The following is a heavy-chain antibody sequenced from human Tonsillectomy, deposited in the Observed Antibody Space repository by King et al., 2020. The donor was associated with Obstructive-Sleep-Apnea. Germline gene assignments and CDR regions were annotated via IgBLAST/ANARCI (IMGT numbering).Heavy chain of an antibody. Sequence: VQLQESGPGLVKPSQTLSLSCTVSGGSISSGDYYWSWIRQPPGKGLEWIGYIYNSGSTNYNPSLKSRVTISVDTSKNQFSLKLSSVTAADTAGYYCARDRVDYGDYYFDYWGQGTLVTVSS. V-gene: IGHV4-30-4*01. CDR2: IYNSGST. D-gene: IGHD4-17*01. CDR3: ARDRVDYGDYYFDY. CDR1: GGSISSGDYY. J-gene: IGHJ4*02.